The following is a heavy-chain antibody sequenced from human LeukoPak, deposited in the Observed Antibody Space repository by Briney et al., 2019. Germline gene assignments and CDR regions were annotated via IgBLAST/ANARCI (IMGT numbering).Heavy chain of an antibody. D-gene: IGHD4-17*01. Sequence: SGTLSRTCAVYGGSFSGYYWRWIRQPPGKGLEWIGEINHSGSTSYNPSLKSRVTISVDTSKNQFSLKLSSVTAADTAVYYCAGAGDYDDGAFDIWGRGTMVTVSS. CDR2: INHSGST. V-gene: IGHV4-34*01. J-gene: IGHJ3*02. CDR3: AGAGDYDDGAFDI. CDR1: GGSFSGYY.